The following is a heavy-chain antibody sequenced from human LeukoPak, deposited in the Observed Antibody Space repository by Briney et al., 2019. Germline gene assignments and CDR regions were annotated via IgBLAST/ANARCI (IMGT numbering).Heavy chain of an antibody. CDR3: ATESSLSN. D-gene: IGHD3-16*02. V-gene: IGHV3-30*04. CDR2: ISYDGGYQ. Sequence: GGPLRLSCAASGFNFGSYAMDWVRQAPGKGLEWVGDISYDGGYQSYAASVRGRFTISRDNSKNTLYLQMNSLRAEDAAVYYCATESSLSNWGRGTLVTVSS. CDR1: GFNFGSYA. J-gene: IGHJ4*02.